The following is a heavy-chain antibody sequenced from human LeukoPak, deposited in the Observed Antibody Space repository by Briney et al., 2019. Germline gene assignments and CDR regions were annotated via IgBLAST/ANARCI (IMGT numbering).Heavy chain of an antibody. J-gene: IGHJ4*02. V-gene: IGHV3-20*04. CDR1: GFTFDDYG. Sequence: GGSLRLSCAASGFTFDDYGMSWVRQAPGKGLECVSGINWNGGSTGYADSVKGRFTISRDNAKNSLYLQMNSLRAEDTALYYCARAYYDSSGYYQHAFDYWGQGTLVTVSS. CDR3: ARAYYDSSGYYQHAFDY. D-gene: IGHD3-22*01. CDR2: INWNGGST.